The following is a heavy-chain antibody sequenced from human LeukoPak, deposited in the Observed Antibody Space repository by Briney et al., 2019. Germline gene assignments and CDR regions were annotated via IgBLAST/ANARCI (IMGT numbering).Heavy chain of an antibody. CDR3: ARGAVRGVIPKNWFDP. J-gene: IGHJ5*02. CDR1: GYTFTCYA. Sequence: ASVQVSCKGTGYTFTCYAMHWVRQARGRRLDWLGWINDGNGNTKYSQKFQGRVTITRDTSASTAYMELSSLRSEDTAVYYCARGAVRGVIPKNWFDPWGQGTLVTVSS. CDR2: INDGNGNT. V-gene: IGHV1-3*01. D-gene: IGHD3-10*01.